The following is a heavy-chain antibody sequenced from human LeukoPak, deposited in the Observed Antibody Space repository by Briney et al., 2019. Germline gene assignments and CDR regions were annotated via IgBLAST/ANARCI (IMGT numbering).Heavy chain of an antibody. J-gene: IGHJ4*02. CDR3: ATWKKYYYDSSGYLNY. V-gene: IGHV3-23*01. CDR1: GFTFSSYA. D-gene: IGHD3-22*01. Sequence: GGSLRLSCAASGFTFSSYAMSWVRQAPGKGLEWVSAISGSGGSTYYADSVKGRFTISRDNSKNTLYLQMNSLRAEDTAVYYCATWKKYYYDSSGYLNYWGQGTLVTVSS. CDR2: ISGSGGST.